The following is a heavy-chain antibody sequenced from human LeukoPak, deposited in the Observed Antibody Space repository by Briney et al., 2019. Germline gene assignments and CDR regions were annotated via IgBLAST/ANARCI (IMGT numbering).Heavy chain of an antibody. CDR3: ARALSHCLDY. V-gene: IGHV3-7*01. Sequence: GGSLRLSRVVSGFNFSNYWMNWVRQAPGKGLEWVANIKHDGSGKYYVDSVKGRFSISRDNAKKSLYLQMNSLRAEDTAVYYCARALSHCLDYWGQGTLVTVSS. CDR2: IKHDGSGK. CDR1: GFNFSNYW. J-gene: IGHJ4*02. D-gene: IGHD3-16*01.